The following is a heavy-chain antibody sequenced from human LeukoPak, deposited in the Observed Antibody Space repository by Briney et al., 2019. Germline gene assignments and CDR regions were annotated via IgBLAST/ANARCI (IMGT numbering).Heavy chain of an antibody. CDR3: ARPTGAFDI. V-gene: IGHV5-51*01. CDR1: GYSFSSYW. CDR2: IYPVDSDT. Sequence: GESLKISCKGSGYSFSSYWIGWVRQMPGKGLEWMGIIYPVDSDTKYSPSFEGQVTISADKSISTAYLQWSSLEASDTAMYYCARPTGAFDIWGQGTMVTVSS. J-gene: IGHJ3*02.